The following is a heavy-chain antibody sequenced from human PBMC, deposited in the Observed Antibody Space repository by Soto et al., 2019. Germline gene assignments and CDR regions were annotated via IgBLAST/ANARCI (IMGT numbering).Heavy chain of an antibody. V-gene: IGHV3-21*01. Sequence: GGSLRLSCAASGFTFSSYSMNWVRQAPGKGLEWVSSISSSSSYIYYADSVKGRFTISRDNAKNSLYLQMNSLRAEDTAVYYCARGLREPNLRLTAMDYWGQGTLVTVSS. J-gene: IGHJ4*02. CDR2: ISSSSSYI. CDR1: GFTFSSYS. CDR3: ARGLREPNLRLTAMDY. D-gene: IGHD5-18*01.